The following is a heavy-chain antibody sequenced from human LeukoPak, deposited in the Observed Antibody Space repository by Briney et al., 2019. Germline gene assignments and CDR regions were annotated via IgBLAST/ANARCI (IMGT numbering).Heavy chain of an antibody. Sequence: SSETLSLTCTVSGGSISSSSYYWGWIRQPPGKGLEWIGSIYYSGSTYYNPSLKSRVTIPLKTSKNQFSLKLSSVTAADAAVYYCARHGGSWYHAEYFQHWGEGTLVTVSS. CDR2: IYYSGST. D-gene: IGHD6-13*01. CDR1: GGSISSSSYY. V-gene: IGHV4-39*01. CDR3: ARHGGSWYHAEYFQH. J-gene: IGHJ1*01.